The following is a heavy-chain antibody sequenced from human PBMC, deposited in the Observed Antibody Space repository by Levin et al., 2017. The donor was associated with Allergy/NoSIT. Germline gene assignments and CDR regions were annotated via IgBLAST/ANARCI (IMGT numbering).Heavy chain of an antibody. D-gene: IGHD2-15*01. CDR2: IYPGDSDT. CDR3: AWTLCSGGSCYYHY. CDR1: GSSFTNYW. Sequence: GESLKISCQGSGSSFTNYWIGWVRQMPGKGLEWMGIIYPGDSDTRYSPSFQGQVTISADKSISTAYLQWSSLKASDTAMYYCAWTLCSGGSCYYHYWGQGTLVTVSS. J-gene: IGHJ4*02. V-gene: IGHV5-51*01.